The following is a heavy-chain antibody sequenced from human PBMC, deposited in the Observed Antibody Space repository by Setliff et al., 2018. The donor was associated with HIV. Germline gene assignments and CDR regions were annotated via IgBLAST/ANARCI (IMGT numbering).Heavy chain of an antibody. CDR1: GGTFKNLA. J-gene: IGHJ3*01. CDR3: ANPHDGGAFDA. CDR2: VIPSFATA. Sequence: SVKVSCKASGGTFKNLAISWVRQAPGQGLEWMGGVIPSFATANYAQKFQGRITITADELKSTVYMDLNSLKSEDSAVYYCANPHDGGAFDAWGQGTAVTVSS. V-gene: IGHV1-69*13. D-gene: IGHD1-1*01.